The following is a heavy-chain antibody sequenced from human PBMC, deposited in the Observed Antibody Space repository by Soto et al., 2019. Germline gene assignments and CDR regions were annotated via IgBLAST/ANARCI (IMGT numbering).Heavy chain of an antibody. Sequence: QVQLQESGPGLVKPSETLSLTCTVSGGSISSYYWRWIRQPPGKGLEWIGYIYYSGSTNYTPSLKSRVTISLDTSKNQFSLKLSSVTAADTAVYYCARRYGYSFDYWGQGTLVTVSS. CDR2: IYYSGST. CDR1: GGSISSYY. J-gene: IGHJ4*02. V-gene: IGHV4-59*08. CDR3: ARRYGYSFDY. D-gene: IGHD1-1*01.